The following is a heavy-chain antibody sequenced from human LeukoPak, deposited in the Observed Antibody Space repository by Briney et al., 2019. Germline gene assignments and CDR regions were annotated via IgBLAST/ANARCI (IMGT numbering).Heavy chain of an antibody. CDR2: ISSSSSYI. V-gene: IGHV3-21*04. CDR3: AKGPPDYGSGSYYPTNWYL. CDR1: GFTFSSYS. Sequence: PGGSLRLSCAASGFTFSSYSMNWVRQAPGKGLEWVSSISSSSSYIYYADSVKGRFTISRDNAKNSLYLQMNSLRVEDTAVYYCAKGPPDYGSGSYYPTNWYLWGRGTLVTVSS. J-gene: IGHJ2*01. D-gene: IGHD3-10*01.